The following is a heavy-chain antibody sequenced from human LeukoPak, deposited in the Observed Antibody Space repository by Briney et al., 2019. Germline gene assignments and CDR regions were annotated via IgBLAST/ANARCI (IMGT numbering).Heavy chain of an antibody. D-gene: IGHD2-2*01. CDR1: GYTFTNYD. J-gene: IGHJ5*02. CDR2: MNPNSGNT. V-gene: IGHV1-8*01. Sequence: GASVRVSCKTSGYTFTNYDINWVRQATGQGLEWMGWMNPNSGNTDYAQKFQGRVTMTRNTSISTAYMELSSLRSEDTAVYYCARPHCSSTDCHPPEWFDPWGQGTLVTVSS. CDR3: ARPHCSSTDCHPPEWFDP.